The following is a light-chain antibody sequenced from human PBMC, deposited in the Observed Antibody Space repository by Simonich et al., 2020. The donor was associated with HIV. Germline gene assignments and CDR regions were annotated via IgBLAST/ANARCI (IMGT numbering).Light chain of an antibody. CDR1: QSVLYSSNNKNY. J-gene: IGKJ4*01. CDR2: WAS. CDR3: PLT. Sequence: DIVIMQSPDSLAVSLGERATINCKSSQSVLYSSNNKNYLAWFQQKPGQPPKLLIYWASTRESGVPDRFSGSGSGTDFTLTISSLQAEDVAVYSTPLTFGGGTKVEIK. V-gene: IGKV4-1*01.